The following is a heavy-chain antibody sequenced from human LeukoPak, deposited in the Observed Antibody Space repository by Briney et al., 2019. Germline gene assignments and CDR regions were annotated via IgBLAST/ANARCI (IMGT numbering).Heavy chain of an antibody. CDR1: GFTFSSYE. Sequence: GGSLRLSCAASGFTFSSYEMNWVRQAPGKGLEWVSSISSSSSYIYYADSVKGRFTISRDNAKNSLYLQMNSLRAEDTAVYYCARDISGSYTPPDYWGQGTLVTVSS. V-gene: IGHV3-21*01. CDR2: ISSSSSYI. J-gene: IGHJ4*02. D-gene: IGHD1-26*01. CDR3: ARDISGSYTPPDY.